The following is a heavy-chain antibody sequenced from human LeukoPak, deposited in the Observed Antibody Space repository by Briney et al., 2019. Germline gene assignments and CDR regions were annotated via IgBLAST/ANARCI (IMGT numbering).Heavy chain of an antibody. Sequence: GGSLRLSCAASGFTFSSYAMSWVRQAPGKGLEWVSGISGSGGDTPYADSVKGRFTISRDNSKNTLYLQMNSLRAEDTAVYYCTKKSSGLPPFDYWGQGTLVTVSS. CDR1: GFTFSSYA. V-gene: IGHV3-23*01. CDR3: TKKSSGLPPFDY. J-gene: IGHJ4*02. CDR2: ISGSGGDT.